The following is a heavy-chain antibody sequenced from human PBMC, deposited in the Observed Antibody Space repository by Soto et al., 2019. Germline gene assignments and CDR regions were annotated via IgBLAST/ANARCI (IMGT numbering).Heavy chain of an antibody. D-gene: IGHD1-26*01. Sequence: GGSLRLSCAASVFPFSSYAMSWVRQAPGKGLEWVSSIRGSDGSTYYADPVKGRFTISRDNSKNTLYLQMNSLRAEDTAVYYCAKEESPYSGSRRPFDYWGQGTLVTVSS. CDR3: AKEESPYSGSRRPFDY. CDR2: IRGSDGST. J-gene: IGHJ4*02. V-gene: IGHV3-23*01. CDR1: VFPFSSYA.